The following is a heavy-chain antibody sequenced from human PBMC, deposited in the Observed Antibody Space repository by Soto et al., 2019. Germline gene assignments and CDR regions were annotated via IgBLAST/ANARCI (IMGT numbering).Heavy chain of an antibody. D-gene: IGHD3-22*01. Sequence: QLQLQESGSGLVKPSQTLSLTCAVSGGSISSGGYSWSWIRQPPGKGLEWIGYIYHSGSTYYNPSLKSRVTISVDRSKNQFSLKLSSVTAADTAVYYCARVVGDSSGYSLRFDYWGQGTLVTVSS. V-gene: IGHV4-30-2*01. CDR1: GGSISSGGYS. J-gene: IGHJ4*02. CDR2: IYHSGST. CDR3: ARVVGDSSGYSLRFDY.